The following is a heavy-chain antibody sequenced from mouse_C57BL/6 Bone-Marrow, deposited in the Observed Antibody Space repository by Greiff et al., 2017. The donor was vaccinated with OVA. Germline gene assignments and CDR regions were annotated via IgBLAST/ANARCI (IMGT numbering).Heavy chain of an antibody. CDR3: ASAYGNRLRFYAMDY. J-gene: IGHJ4*01. V-gene: IGHV3-6*01. CDR1: GYSITSGYY. Sequence: DVKLVESGPGLVKPSQSLSLTCSVTGYSITSGYYWNWIRQFPGNKLEWMGYISYDGSNNYNPSLKNRISITRDTSKNQFFLKLNSLTTEDTATYYCASAYGNRLRFYAMDYWGQGTSVTVSS. D-gene: IGHD2-1*01. CDR2: ISYDGSN.